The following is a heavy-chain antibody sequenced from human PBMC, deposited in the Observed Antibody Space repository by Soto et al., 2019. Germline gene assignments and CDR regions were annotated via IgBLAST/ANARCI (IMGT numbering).Heavy chain of an antibody. V-gene: IGHV3-23*01. J-gene: IGHJ6*01. CDR3: AKDFYYDSSGYY. CDR2: ISGSGGST. D-gene: IGHD3-22*01. Sequence: TLCSHLIRKVRQAPGKGLEWVSAISGSGGSTYYADSVKGRLTISRDHSKNTLHLQMNSLRAEDTAVYYCAKDFYYDSSGYY. CDR1: TLCSHL.